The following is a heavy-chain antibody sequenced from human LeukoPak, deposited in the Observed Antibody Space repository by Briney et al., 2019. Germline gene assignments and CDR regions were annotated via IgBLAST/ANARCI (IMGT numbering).Heavy chain of an antibody. CDR3: ARDDFWSGYYTPDY. CDR2: ISSSSSTI. J-gene: IGHJ4*02. Sequence: GGSLRLSCAASGFTFSSYSMNWVRQAPGKGLEWVSYISSSSSTIYYADSVKGRFTISRDNAKNSLYLQMNSLRAEDTAVYYCARDDFWSGYYTPDYWDQGTLVTVSS. V-gene: IGHV3-48*01. D-gene: IGHD3-3*01. CDR1: GFTFSSYS.